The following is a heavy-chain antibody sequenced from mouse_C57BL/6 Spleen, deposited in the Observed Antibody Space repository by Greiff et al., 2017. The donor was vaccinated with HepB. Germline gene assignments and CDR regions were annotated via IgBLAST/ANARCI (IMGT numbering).Heavy chain of an antibody. V-gene: IGHV1-5*01. CDR2: IYPGNSDT. CDR3: TRCYYGSSPAWFAY. Sequence: EVQLQQSGTVLARPGASVKMSCKTSGYTFTSYWMHWVKQRPGQGLEWIGAIYPGNSDTSYNQKFKGKAKLTAVTSASTAYMELSSLTNEDSAVYYCTRCYYGSSPAWFAYWGQGTLVTVSA. D-gene: IGHD1-1*01. CDR1: GYTFTSYW. J-gene: IGHJ3*01.